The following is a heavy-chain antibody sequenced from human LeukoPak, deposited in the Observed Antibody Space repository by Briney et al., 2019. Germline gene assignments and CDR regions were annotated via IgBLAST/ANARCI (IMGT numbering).Heavy chain of an antibody. V-gene: IGHV3-30*02. CDR3: VSAANRPFDY. J-gene: IGHJ4*02. Sequence: GGSLRLSCAASGFTFSSYDMHWVRQAPGKGLEWVAFIRYDGSNKYYADSVKGRFTISRDNSKNTLYLQMNSLRAEDTAVYYCVSAANRPFDYWGQGTLVTVSS. CDR2: IRYDGSNK. CDR1: GFTFSSYD. D-gene: IGHD2-15*01.